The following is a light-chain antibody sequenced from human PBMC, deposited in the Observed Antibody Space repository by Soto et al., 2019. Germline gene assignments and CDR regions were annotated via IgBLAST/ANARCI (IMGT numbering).Light chain of an antibody. CDR1: QGLNF. J-gene: IGKJ5*01. V-gene: IGKV1-12*01. CDR3: QQANSFPIT. CDR2: EAT. Sequence: DIQMTQSPSSVSASVGDTVTITCRASQGLNFLAWYQQKPGKALRLLIYEATNLQSGVPPRLSRSGSGADFTLTISSLQPEDFATYFCQQANSFPITFGQGTRVEIK.